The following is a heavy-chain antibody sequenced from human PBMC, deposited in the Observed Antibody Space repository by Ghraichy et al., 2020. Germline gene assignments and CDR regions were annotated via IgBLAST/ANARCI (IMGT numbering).Heavy chain of an antibody. CDR1: GYSFTSYW. V-gene: IGHV5-51*01. CDR2: IYPGDSDT. CDR3: ARHPTRGWHNPNDAFDI. Sequence: GESLNISCKGSGYSFTSYWIGWVRQMPGKGLEWMGIIYPGDSDTRYSPSFQGQVTISADKSISTAYLQLSSLKASDTAMYYCARHPTRGWHNPNDAFDIWCHGTLVPVSS. J-gene: IGHJ3*02. D-gene: IGHD6-19*01.